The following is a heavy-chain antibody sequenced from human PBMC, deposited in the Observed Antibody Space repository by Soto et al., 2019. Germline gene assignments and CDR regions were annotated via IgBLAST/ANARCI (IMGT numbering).Heavy chain of an antibody. Sequence: EVQLVESGGGLVQPGGSLRLSCAASGFTFSSYEMNWVRQAPGKGLEWVSYISSSGSTIYYADSVKGRFTISRDNAKNSLYLQMNSLRAEDTAVYYCARFPARPTAHFDYWGQGTLVTVSS. CDR3: ARFPARPTAHFDY. CDR2: ISSSGSTI. J-gene: IGHJ4*02. D-gene: IGHD6-6*01. CDR1: GFTFSSYE. V-gene: IGHV3-48*03.